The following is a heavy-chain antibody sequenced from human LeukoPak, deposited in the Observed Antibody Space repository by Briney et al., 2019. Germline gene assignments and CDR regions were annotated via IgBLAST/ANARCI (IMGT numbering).Heavy chain of an antibody. Sequence: ASVKVSCKASGYTSTSYGISWVRQAPGQGLAWMGWISAYNGNTNYAQKLQGRVTMTTDTSTSTAYMELRSLRSDDTAVYYCAREIEYCTNGVCFPWFDPWGQGTLVTVSS. CDR1: GYTSTSYG. CDR3: AREIEYCTNGVCFPWFDP. CDR2: ISAYNGNT. J-gene: IGHJ5*02. V-gene: IGHV1-18*01. D-gene: IGHD2-8*01.